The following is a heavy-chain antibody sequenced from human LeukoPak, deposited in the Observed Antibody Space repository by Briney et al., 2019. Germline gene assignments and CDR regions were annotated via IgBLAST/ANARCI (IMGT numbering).Heavy chain of an antibody. CDR3: ARGDDYVWGSYRYTTVGFDY. J-gene: IGHJ4*02. D-gene: IGHD3-16*02. CDR2: IYYSGST. CDR1: GGSISSYY. V-gene: IGHV4-59*01. Sequence: SETPSLTCTVSGGSISSYYWSWIRQPPGKGLEWIGYIYYSGSTNYNPSLKSRVTISVDTSKNQFSLKLSSVTAADTAVYYCARGDDYVWGSYRYTTVGFDYWGQGTLVTVSS.